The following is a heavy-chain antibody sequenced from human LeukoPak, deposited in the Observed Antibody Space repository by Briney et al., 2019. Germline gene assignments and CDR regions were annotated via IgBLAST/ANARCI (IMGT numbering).Heavy chain of an antibody. Sequence: GASVKVSCKASGGTFSSYAISWVRQAPGQGLEWMGGIIPIFGTANYAQKFQGRVTITADESTSTAYMELSSLRSEDTAVYYCARGSRIAAAGNFIFWGQGTLVTVSS. D-gene: IGHD6-13*01. CDR1: GGTFSSYA. CDR3: ARGSRIAAAGNFIF. J-gene: IGHJ4*02. V-gene: IGHV1-69*13. CDR2: IIPIFGTA.